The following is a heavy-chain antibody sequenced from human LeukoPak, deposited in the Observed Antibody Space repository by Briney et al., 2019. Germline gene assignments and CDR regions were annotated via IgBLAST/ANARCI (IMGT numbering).Heavy chain of an antibody. Sequence: SETLSLTCTVPGGSISSGSYYWSWIRQPAGKGLEWIGRIYTSGSTNYNPSLKSRVTISVDTSKNQFSLKLSSVTAADTAVYYCARVSQVWDYWGQGTLVTVSS. CDR1: GGSISSGSYY. J-gene: IGHJ4*02. CDR3: ARVSQVWDY. D-gene: IGHD3-16*01. V-gene: IGHV4-61*02. CDR2: IYTSGST.